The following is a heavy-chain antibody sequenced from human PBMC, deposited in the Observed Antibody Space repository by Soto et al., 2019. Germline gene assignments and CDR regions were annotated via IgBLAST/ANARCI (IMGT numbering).Heavy chain of an antibody. CDR1: GFTFDDYT. CDR2: ISWDGGST. V-gene: IGHV3-43*01. Sequence: DVQLVESGGVVVQPGGSLRLSCAASGFTFDDYTMHWVRQAPGKGLEWVSLISWDGGSTYYADSVKGRFTISRDNSKNSLYLQMNSLRTEDTALYYCAKDKSYYDSSGYPTPHFDYWGQGTLVTVSS. J-gene: IGHJ4*02. D-gene: IGHD3-22*01. CDR3: AKDKSYYDSSGYPTPHFDY.